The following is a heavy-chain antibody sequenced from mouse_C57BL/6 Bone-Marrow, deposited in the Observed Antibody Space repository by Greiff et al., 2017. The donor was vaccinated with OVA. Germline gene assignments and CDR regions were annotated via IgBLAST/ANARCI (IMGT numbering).Heavy chain of an antibody. Sequence: VQLKESGGGLVQPGGSLKLSCAASGFTFSDYYMYWVRQTPEKRLEWVAYISNGGGSTYYPDTVKGRFTISRDNAKNTLYLQMSRLKSEDTAMYYCARGWAYAMDYWGQGTSVTVSS. D-gene: IGHD1-1*02. CDR2: ISNGGGST. V-gene: IGHV5-12*01. CDR3: ARGWAYAMDY. CDR1: GFTFSDYY. J-gene: IGHJ4*01.